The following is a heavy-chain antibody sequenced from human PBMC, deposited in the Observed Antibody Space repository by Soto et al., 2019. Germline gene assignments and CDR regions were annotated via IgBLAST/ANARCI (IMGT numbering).Heavy chain of an antibody. J-gene: IGHJ4*02. CDR3: ARGRYGDY. Sequence: QVHLVQSGAEVKKPGASVKVSCKGSGYAFTTYGITWVRQAPGQGLEWMGWISAHNGNTNYAQKLQGRVTVTRDTSTSTADMELRSLGSDDTALYYCARGRYGDYWGQGAMVTVSS. CDR1: GYAFTTYG. V-gene: IGHV1-18*01. CDR2: ISAHNGNT. D-gene: IGHD1-1*01.